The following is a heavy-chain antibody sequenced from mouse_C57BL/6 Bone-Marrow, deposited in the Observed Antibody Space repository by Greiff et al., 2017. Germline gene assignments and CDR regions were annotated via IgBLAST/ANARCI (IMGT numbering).Heavy chain of an antibody. J-gene: IGHJ3*01. CDR3: VREITTVVPGFAY. CDR1: GGRGKSEA. D-gene: IGHD1-1*01. Sequence: DVMLVESGGGLGETKGSWKIAWGEEGGRGKSEAKTGGGGGPGKGLEGVAVIRSRINNYATYYADSVKDRFTISRDDSESMLYLQMNNLKTEDTAMYYCVREITTVVPGFAYWGQGTLVTVSA. V-gene: IGHV10-1*01. CDR2: IRSRINNYAT.